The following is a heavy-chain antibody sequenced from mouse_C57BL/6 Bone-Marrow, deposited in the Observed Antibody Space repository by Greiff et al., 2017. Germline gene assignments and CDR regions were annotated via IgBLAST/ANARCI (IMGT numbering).Heavy chain of an antibody. CDR2: IDPNSGGT. D-gene: IGHD2-4*01. J-gene: IGHJ3*01. CDR1: VYTFTSYW. CDR3: ARKYDYDGAWFAY. Sequence: VQLQQPGAELVKPGASVKLSCKASVYTFTSYWMHWVKQRPGRGLEWIGRIDPNSGGTKYHEKFKSKATLTVDKPSSTAYMQLSILTSEDSAVYYCARKYDYDGAWFAYWGQGTLVTVSA. V-gene: IGHV1-72*01.